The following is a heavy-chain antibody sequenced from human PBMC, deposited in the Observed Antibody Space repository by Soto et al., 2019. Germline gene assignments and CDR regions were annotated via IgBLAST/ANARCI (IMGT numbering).Heavy chain of an antibody. V-gene: IGHV1-69*01. CDR1: GGTFSSYA. J-gene: IGHJ6*02. CDR2: IIPIFGTA. CDR3: ARGEDIVTPLDYYYYYGMDV. Sequence: QVQLVQSGAEVKKPGSSVKVSCKASGGTFSSYAISWVRQAPGQGLEWMGGIIPIFGTANYAQKFQGRVTITADESTSTAYMELSSLRSEDTAVYYCARGEDIVTPLDYYYYYGMDVWGQGTTVTVSS. D-gene: IGHD5-12*01.